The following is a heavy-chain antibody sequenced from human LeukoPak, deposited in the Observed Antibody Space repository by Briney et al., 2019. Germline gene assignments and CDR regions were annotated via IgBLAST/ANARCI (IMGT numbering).Heavy chain of an antibody. D-gene: IGHD6-13*01. J-gene: IGHJ6*02. V-gene: IGHV3-30*04. CDR3: ASPAEQLDYYYYGMDV. Sequence: PGRSLRLSCAASGFTFSRYAMHWVRQAPGKGLEWVAVISYDGSNKYYADSVKGRFTISRDNSKNTLYLQMNSLRAEDTAVYYCASPAEQLDYYYYGMDVWGQGTTVTVSS. CDR1: GFTFSRYA. CDR2: ISYDGSNK.